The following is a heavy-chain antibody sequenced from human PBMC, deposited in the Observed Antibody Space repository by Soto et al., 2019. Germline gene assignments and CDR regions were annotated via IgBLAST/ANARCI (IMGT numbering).Heavy chain of an antibody. CDR2: ISPDDSDT. D-gene: IGHD1-26*01. CDR1: GYSFTNYW. V-gene: IGHV5-51*01. Sequence: GESLKISCKGFGYSFTNYWIGWVRQMPGEGLEWMGIISPDDSDTTYSPSFQGQVTISADKSINTAYLQWNSLKASDTAIYYCASPNRGRRKYYFEYWGRGTPVPVS. J-gene: IGHJ4*02. CDR3: ASPNRGRRKYYFEY.